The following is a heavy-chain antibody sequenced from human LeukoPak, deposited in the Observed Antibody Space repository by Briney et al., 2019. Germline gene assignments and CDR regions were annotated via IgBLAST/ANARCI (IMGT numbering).Heavy chain of an antibody. D-gene: IGHD1-26*01. CDR2: IYYTGST. Sequence: KPSETLSLTCTVSGGSINSSSYYWGWIRQPPGKGLEWVENIYYTGSTYYIPSLKSRVTISVDTSKNQFSLKLSSVTAADTAVYYCARGSKMLGYNWFDPWGQGTLVTVSS. CDR3: ARGSKMLGYNWFDP. CDR1: GGSINSSSYY. V-gene: IGHV4-39*07. J-gene: IGHJ5*02.